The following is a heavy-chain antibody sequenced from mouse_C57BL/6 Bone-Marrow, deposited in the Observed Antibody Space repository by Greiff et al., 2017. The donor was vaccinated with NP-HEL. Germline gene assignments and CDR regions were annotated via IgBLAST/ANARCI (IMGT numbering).Heavy chain of an antibody. D-gene: IGHD1-1*01. CDR2: ISDGGSYT. V-gene: IGHV5-4*01. CDR1: GFTFSSYA. Sequence: EVKLMASGGGLVKPGGSLKLSCAASGFTFSSYAMSWVRQTPEKRLEWVATISDGGSYTYYPDNVKGRFTISRDNAKNNLYLQMSHLKSEDTAMYYCARDITTGAMDYWGQGTSVTVSS. CDR3: ARDITTGAMDY. J-gene: IGHJ4*01.